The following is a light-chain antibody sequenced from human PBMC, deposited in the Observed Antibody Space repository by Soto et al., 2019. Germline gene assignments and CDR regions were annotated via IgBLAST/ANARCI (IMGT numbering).Light chain of an antibody. Sequence: QTVVTQEPSLTVSPGGMVTLTCGSSTGPVTSTHYPYWLQQKPGQAPTTLIYDTYNKNSWTPARFAGSIVGGKAALTLSGAQPEDEADYYCLLSYTGTRVLFGAGTKLTVL. CDR2: DTY. J-gene: IGLJ2*01. CDR3: LLSYTGTRVL. CDR1: TGPVTSTHY. V-gene: IGLV7-46*01.